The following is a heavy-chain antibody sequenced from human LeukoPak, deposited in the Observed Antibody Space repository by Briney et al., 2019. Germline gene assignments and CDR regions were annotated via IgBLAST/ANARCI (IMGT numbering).Heavy chain of an antibody. CDR2: IYYSGST. CDR1: GDSMSSYY. D-gene: IGHD1-26*01. J-gene: IGHJ4*02. V-gene: IGHV4-59*01. CDR3: ARDLGPSRGFDY. Sequence: SETLSLTCTVSGDSMSSYYWSWLRQPPGKGLEWIGYIYYSGSTNYNPSLKSRVSISVDTSKNQFSLKLSSVTAADTAVYYCARDLGPSRGFDYWGQGTLVTVSS.